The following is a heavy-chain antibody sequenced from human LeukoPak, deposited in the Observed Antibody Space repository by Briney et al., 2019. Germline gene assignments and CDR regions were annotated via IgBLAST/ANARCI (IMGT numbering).Heavy chain of an antibody. CDR1: GGSISSSYF. J-gene: IGHJ4*02. Sequence: SETLSLTCTVSGGSISSSYFWGWVRQPPGKGLEWIGSIFHSGSVYYNPSLKSRVTISVDPSKNRFSLKLTSVTAADTAVYYCARVVASTSIDSWGQGTLVTVSS. CDR2: IFHSGSV. D-gene: IGHD2-15*01. V-gene: IGHV4-38-2*02. CDR3: ARVVASTSIDS.